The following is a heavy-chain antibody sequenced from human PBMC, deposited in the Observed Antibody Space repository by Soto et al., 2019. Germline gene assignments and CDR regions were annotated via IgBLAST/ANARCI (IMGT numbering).Heavy chain of an antibody. CDR2: IYYSGST. J-gene: IGHJ4*02. CDR1: GGSISSYY. CDR3: ARGMDYYGSGSSPHFDY. D-gene: IGHD3-10*01. V-gene: IGHV4-59*01. Sequence: SETLSLTCTVSGGSISSYYWSWIRQPPGKGLEWIGYIYYSGSTNYNPSLKSRVTISVDTSKNQFSLKLSSVTAADTAVYYCARGMDYYGSGSSPHFDYWGQGTLVTVSS.